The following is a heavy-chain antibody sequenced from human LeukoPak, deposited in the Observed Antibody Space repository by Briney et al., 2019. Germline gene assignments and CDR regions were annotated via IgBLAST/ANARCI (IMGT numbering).Heavy chain of an antibody. J-gene: IGHJ4*02. Sequence: GGSLRLSCAASGFTFTNNAMHWVRQAPGKGLEWVAVISYDGSNKYYADSVKGRFTISRDNSKNTLYLQMNSLRAEDTAVYYCAREGRSYYDYWGQGTLVTVSS. V-gene: IGHV3-30-3*01. CDR2: ISYDGSNK. CDR1: GFTFTNNA. CDR3: AREGRSYYDY. D-gene: IGHD3-10*01.